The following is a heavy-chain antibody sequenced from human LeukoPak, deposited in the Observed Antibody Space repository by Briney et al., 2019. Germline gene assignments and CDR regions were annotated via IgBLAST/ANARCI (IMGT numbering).Heavy chain of an antibody. J-gene: IGHJ5*02. CDR3: ARHYCTSTSCSPRFDP. Sequence: SETLSLTCTVSGDSISSYYWSWIRQPPGKGLEWIGCVYYSGNTNYNPSLKSRVAISVDTSKNQVSLKLTSVTAADTAVYYCARHYCTSTSCSPRFDPWGQGTLVTVSS. D-gene: IGHD2-2*01. V-gene: IGHV4-59*08. CDR1: GDSISSYY. CDR2: VYYSGNT.